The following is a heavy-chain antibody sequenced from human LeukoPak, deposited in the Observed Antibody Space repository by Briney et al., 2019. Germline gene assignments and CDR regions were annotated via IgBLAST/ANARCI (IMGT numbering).Heavy chain of an antibody. Sequence: GGSLRLSCFASGFSFISFAMHWVRQALGKGLGWVAFISFDGSNKYYAASVNGRFTISRDNSRNTLYLQINSLGPEDTAMYFCAKVRREDYVSGSYRGLDYWGQGTLVTVSS. J-gene: IGHJ4*02. D-gene: IGHD3-16*02. V-gene: IGHV3-30*18. CDR3: AKVRREDYVSGSYRGLDY. CDR2: ISFDGSNK. CDR1: GFSFISFA.